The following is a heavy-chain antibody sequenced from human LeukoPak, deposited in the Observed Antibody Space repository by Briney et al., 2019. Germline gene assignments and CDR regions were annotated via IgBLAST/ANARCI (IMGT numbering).Heavy chain of an antibody. CDR3: ARPYYSGTYWFDS. Sequence: PSETLSLTCAVFGGSFSSYYWSWIRQTPGKGLEWIGEINHSGRINYNPSLKSRVTLSVDTSKNQFSLKMSSVTAADTAVYYCARPYYSGTYWFDSSGQGTLVTVSS. D-gene: IGHD1-7*01. CDR1: GGSFSSYY. J-gene: IGHJ5*01. CDR2: INHSGRI. V-gene: IGHV4-34*01.